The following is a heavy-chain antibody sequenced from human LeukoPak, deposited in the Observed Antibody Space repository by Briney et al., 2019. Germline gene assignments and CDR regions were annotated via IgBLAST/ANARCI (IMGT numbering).Heavy chain of an antibody. CDR3: ARGIRAYDYYYIDV. CDR1: GGSISSSS. Sequence: ETLSLTCTVSGGSISSSSYYWGWIRQPPGTGLEWVSSISSSSSYIYYADSVKGRFTISRDNAKNSLYLQMNSLRAEDTAVYYCARGIRAYDYYYIDVWGKGTTVTVSS. J-gene: IGHJ6*03. V-gene: IGHV3-21*01. CDR2: ISSSSSYI. D-gene: IGHD3-16*01.